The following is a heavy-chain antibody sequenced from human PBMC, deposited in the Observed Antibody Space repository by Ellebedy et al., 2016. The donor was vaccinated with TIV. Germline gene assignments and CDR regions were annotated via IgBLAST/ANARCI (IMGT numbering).Heavy chain of an antibody. Sequence: ASVKVSXKASGYTFTSYGISWVRQAPGQGLEWMGWISAYNGNTNYAQKLQGRVTMTTDTSTSTAYMELRSLRSDDTAVYYCARVGCSSTSCYDPPYYYYYMDVWGKGTTVTVSS. CDR2: ISAYNGNT. J-gene: IGHJ6*03. CDR1: GYTFTSYG. D-gene: IGHD2-2*01. V-gene: IGHV1-18*01. CDR3: ARVGCSSTSCYDPPYYYYYMDV.